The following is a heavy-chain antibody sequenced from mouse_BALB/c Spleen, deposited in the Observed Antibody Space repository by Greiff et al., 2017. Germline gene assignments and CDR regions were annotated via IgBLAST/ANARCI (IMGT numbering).Heavy chain of an antibody. D-gene: IGHD1-1*01. J-gene: IGHJ4*01. CDR1: GYTFTSYW. V-gene: IGHV1-7*01. CDR2: INPSTGYT. CDR3: ARKLVVADAMDY. Sequence: QVQLQQSGAELAKPGASVKMSCKASGYTFTSYWMHWVKQRPGQGLEWIGYINPSTGYTEYIQKFKDKATLTADKSSSTAYMQLSSLTSEDSAVYYCARKLVVADAMDYWGQGTSVTVSS.